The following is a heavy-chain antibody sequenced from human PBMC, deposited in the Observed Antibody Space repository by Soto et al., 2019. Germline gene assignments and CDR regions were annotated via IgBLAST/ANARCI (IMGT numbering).Heavy chain of an antibody. Sequence: VQLVPSGAEVKKPGASVKVSCKASGYTFTSYGISWVRQAPGQGPEWMGWISAYNGNTNYAQKVQGRVTMTTDTSTSTAYMELRSLRSDDTAVYYCARGAHFGGSYWYFDLWGRGTLVTVSS. CDR2: ISAYNGNT. D-gene: IGHD2-15*01. CDR1: GYTFTSYG. V-gene: IGHV1-18*04. J-gene: IGHJ2*01. CDR3: ARGAHFGGSYWYFDL.